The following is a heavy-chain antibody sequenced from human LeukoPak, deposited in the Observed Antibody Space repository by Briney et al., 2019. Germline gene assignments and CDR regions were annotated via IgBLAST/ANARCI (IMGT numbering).Heavy chain of an antibody. CDR3: AREEWSSSPFDF. J-gene: IGHJ4*02. V-gene: IGHV3-7*01. Sequence: GGSLRLSCAASGFTFSSNYMSWVRQAPGKGLEWVANIKQDGSEKYYVDSVKGRFTISRDNAKNSLYLQMNSLSAEDTAVYYCAREEWSSSPFDFWGQGTLVTVSS. D-gene: IGHD6-6*01. CDR2: IKQDGSEK. CDR1: GFTFSSNY.